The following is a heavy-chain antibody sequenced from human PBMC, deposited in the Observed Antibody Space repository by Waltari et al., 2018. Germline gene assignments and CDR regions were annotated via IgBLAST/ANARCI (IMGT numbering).Heavy chain of an antibody. CDR2: IYYSGST. J-gene: IGHJ4*02. D-gene: IGHD6-13*01. V-gene: IGHV4-31*03. CDR1: GGSISSGGYY. CDR3: AREGTQQLVRDY. Sequence: QVQLQESGPGLVKPSQTLSLTCTVSGGSISSGGYYWSWIRQHPGKGMEWIGYIYYSGSTYYNPSLKSRVTISVDTSKNQFSLKLSSVTAADTAVYYCAREGTQQLVRDYWGQGTLVTVSS.